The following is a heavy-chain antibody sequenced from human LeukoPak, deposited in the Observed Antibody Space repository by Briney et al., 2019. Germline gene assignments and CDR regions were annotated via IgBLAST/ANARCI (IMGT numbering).Heavy chain of an antibody. CDR3: ARGLVGFGELSYAFDI. J-gene: IGHJ3*02. CDR2: ISLDSSDK. Sequence: GGSLRLSCAASGFIFATHGMHWVRQAPGKGLEWVTYISLDSSDKYYADSVKGRFTTSRDNSEDTLYLQMNSLRAEDTAVYYCARGLVGFGELSYAFDIWGQGTMVTVSS. CDR1: GFIFATHG. D-gene: IGHD3-10*01. V-gene: IGHV3-33*08.